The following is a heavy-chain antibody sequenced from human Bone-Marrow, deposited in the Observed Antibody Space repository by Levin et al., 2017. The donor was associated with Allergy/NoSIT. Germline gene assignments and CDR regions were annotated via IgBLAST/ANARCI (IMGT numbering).Heavy chain of an antibody. V-gene: IGHV3-30*18. CDR1: GFTFSSYG. CDR2: ISYDGSNK. Sequence: GESLKISCAASGFTFSSYGMHWVRQAPGKGLEWVAVISYDGSNKYYADSVKGRFTISRDNSKNTLYLQMNSLRAEDTAVYYCAKDGDYYGSGSPYYFDYWGQGTLVTVSS. CDR3: AKDGDYYGSGSPYYFDY. J-gene: IGHJ4*02. D-gene: IGHD3-10*01.